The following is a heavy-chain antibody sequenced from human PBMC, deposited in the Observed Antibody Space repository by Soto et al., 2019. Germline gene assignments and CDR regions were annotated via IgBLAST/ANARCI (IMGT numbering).Heavy chain of an antibody. CDR2: IYYSGST. V-gene: IGHV4-39*01. CDR3: VGSDYGVFDY. D-gene: IGHD4-17*01. Sequence: EPLSVKYSVSGCSMSNRNYNWGWIRQPPGKGLEWIGSIYYSGSTYYNLSLKSRVTISVDTSKNQLSLKLSSVTAADTAVYYCVGSDYGVFDYWGRGTLLTVS. CDR1: GCSMSNRNYN. J-gene: IGHJ4*01.